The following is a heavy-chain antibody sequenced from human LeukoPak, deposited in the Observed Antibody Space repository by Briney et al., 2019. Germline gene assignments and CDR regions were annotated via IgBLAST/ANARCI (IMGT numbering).Heavy chain of an antibody. CDR1: GYTFSRYR. Sequence: ASVKVSCKASGYTFSRYRIAWVRQAPGQGLEWMAWISPYNGNTNYEEKLQGRVTLTTDTSTSTVYMELRSLRSDDTAVYYCALLLGVTVSLFHHWGQGTLVTVSS. CDR2: ISPYNGNT. J-gene: IGHJ4*02. D-gene: IGHD3-10*01. CDR3: ALLLGVTVSLFHH. V-gene: IGHV1-18*01.